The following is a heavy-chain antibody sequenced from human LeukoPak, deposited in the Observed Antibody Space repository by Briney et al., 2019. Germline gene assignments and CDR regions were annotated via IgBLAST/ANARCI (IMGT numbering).Heavy chain of an antibody. D-gene: IGHD1-26*01. Sequence: GASLTLSCAPSGLAVNSRYMAWVRQAPGEGLEWLSIMYKRGSTEYTHSVKGRFTISRDSSRNTMHLQMTSLRGEDTAVYYWARGDRGSYYGAGDEYFDFWGQGTRVTVAS. CDR3: ARGDRGSYYGAGDEYFDF. CDR1: GLAVNSRY. J-gene: IGHJ4*02. V-gene: IGHV3-53*01. CDR2: MYKRGST.